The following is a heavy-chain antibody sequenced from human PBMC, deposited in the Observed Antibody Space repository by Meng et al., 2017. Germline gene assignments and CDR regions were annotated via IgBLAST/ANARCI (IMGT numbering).Heavy chain of an antibody. CDR3: ARWQTGYSGHGIDY. CDR1: GFTFSKYW. V-gene: IGHV3-7*01. J-gene: IGHJ4*02. Sequence: GESLKIFCAASGFTFSKYWMTWVRQAPGKGLEWVANINQDGSAKSYVDSVKGRFTISRDNAKNSLYLQMNSLRAEDTAVYYCARWQTGYSGHGIDYWGQGKLVTVSS. D-gene: IGHD5-12*01. CDR2: INQDGSAK.